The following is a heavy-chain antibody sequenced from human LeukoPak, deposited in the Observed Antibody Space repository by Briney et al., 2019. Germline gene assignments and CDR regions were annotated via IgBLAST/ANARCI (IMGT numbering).Heavy chain of an antibody. D-gene: IGHD3-10*01. V-gene: IGHV4-30-4*01. J-gene: IGHJ4*02. CDR1: GGSISSGDYY. Sequence: PSETLSLTCTVSGGSISSGDYYWSWIRQPPGKGLEWIGYIYYSGSTYYNPSLKSRVTISVDTSKNQFSLKLSSVTAADTAVYYCARAPMVRGVVDFDYWGQGALVTVSS. CDR2: IYYSGST. CDR3: ARAPMVRGVVDFDY.